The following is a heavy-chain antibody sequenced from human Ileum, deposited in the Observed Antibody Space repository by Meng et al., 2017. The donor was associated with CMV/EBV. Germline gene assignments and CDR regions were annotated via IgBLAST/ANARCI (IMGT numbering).Heavy chain of an antibody. D-gene: IGHD1-26*01. CDR1: GGSFSSFS. CDR3: TRGRVGDWGFDF. Sequence: HERLQPWGAGVLTPLETLSLTCVVNGGSFSSFSWTWIRQPPGKGPEWIGDINHRGTTNYSPSLKSRVTISIDTSKKQFSLRLSSLTAADTAVYYCTRGRVGDWGFDFWGQGTLVTVSS. CDR2: INHRGTT. J-gene: IGHJ4*02. V-gene: IGHV4-34*02.